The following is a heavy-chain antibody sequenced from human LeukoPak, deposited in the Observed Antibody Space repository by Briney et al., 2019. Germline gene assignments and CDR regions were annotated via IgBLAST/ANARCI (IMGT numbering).Heavy chain of an antibody. CDR3: ARDREYSSSSWYYYYYMDV. V-gene: IGHV3-21*01. D-gene: IGHD6-6*01. CDR1: GFTFSSYS. J-gene: IGHJ6*03. CDR2: ISSSSSYI. Sequence: GGSLRLSCAASGFTFSSYSMNWVRQAPGKGLEWVSSISSSSSYIYHADSVKGRFTISRDNAKNSLYLQMNSLRAEDTAVYYCARDREYSSSSWYYYYYMDVWGKGTTVTVSS.